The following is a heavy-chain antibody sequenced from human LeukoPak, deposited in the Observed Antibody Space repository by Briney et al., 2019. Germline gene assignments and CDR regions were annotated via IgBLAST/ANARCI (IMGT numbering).Heavy chain of an antibody. V-gene: IGHV4-4*07. CDR3: ARFSLGIAVAGTGEAFDI. Sequence: SETLCLTCTVSGGSISSYYWSWIRQPAGKGLEWIGRIYTSGSTNYNPSLKSRVTMSVDTSKNQFSLKLSSVTAADTAVYYCARFSLGIAVAGTGEAFDIWGQGTMVTVSS. J-gene: IGHJ3*02. D-gene: IGHD6-19*01. CDR1: GGSISSYY. CDR2: IYTSGST.